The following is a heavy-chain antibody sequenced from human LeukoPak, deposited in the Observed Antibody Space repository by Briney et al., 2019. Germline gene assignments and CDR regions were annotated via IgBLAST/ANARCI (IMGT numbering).Heavy chain of an antibody. Sequence: SETLSLTCSVSVGSVRSSSDYWAWIRQPAGKGLEWIGRIYTSGSTNYNSSLKSRVTISLDTSKNRFSLKLTAVTAADTAVYYCARWGGGRDGYKFHFDYWGQGTLVTVSS. V-gene: IGHV4-61*02. D-gene: IGHD5-24*01. CDR3: ARWGGGRDGYKFHFDY. CDR2: IYTSGST. CDR1: VGSVRSSSDY. J-gene: IGHJ4*02.